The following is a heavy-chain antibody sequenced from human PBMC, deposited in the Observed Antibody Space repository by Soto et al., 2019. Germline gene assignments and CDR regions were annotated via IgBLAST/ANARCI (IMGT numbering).Heavy chain of an antibody. CDR2: IYYSGST. Sequence: QLQLQESGPGLVKPSETLSLTCTVSGGSISSSSYYWGWIRQPPGKGLEWIGSIYYSGSTYYNPSLKSRVTISVDTSKNQFSLKLSSVTAADTAVYYCARHRSGDSGYDFVEAFVYWGQGTLVTVSS. J-gene: IGHJ4*02. CDR3: ARHRSGDSGYDFVEAFVY. D-gene: IGHD5-12*01. CDR1: GGSISSSSYY. V-gene: IGHV4-39*01.